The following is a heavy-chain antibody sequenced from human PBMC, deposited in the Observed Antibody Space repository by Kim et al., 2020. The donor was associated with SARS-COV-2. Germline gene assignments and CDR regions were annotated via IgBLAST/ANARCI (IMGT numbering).Heavy chain of an antibody. V-gene: IGHV3-30*02. CDR3: VKEAAFSTVVVDYYFDY. D-gene: IGHD2-15*01. J-gene: IGHJ4*02. Sequence: GAGRFTISRDNSKNTLYLKMDSLRTEDTALYYCVKEAAFSTVVVDYYFDYWGQGTLVTVSS.